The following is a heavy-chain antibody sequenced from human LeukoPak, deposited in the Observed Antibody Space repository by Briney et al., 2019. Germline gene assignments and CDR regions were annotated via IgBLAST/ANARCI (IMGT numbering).Heavy chain of an antibody. V-gene: IGHV1-69*13. CDR2: IIPVFTTT. CDR3: ARPYKRQLVHNYYYATDV. D-gene: IGHD1-1*01. CDR1: GGTFSTFA. J-gene: IGHJ6*02. Sequence: GASVKVSCKASGGTFSTFAISWVRQAPGQGLEWLGGIIPVFTTTHYAQKFQGRVTITADESTNTVYMELSSLRSDDTAVYYCARPYKRQLVHNYYYATDVWGQGTTVTVSS.